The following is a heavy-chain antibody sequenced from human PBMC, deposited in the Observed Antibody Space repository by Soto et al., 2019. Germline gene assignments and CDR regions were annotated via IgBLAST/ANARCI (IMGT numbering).Heavy chain of an antibody. J-gene: IGHJ6*02. CDR1: GGTFSSYA. CDR2: IIPIFGTA. V-gene: IGHV1-69*13. CDR3: AREGYDMGKPYYYYGMDV. Sequence: ASVKVSCKASGGTFSSYAISWVRQAPGQGLEWMGGIIPIFGTANYAQKFQGRVTITADESTSTAYMELSSLRSEDTAVYYCAREGYDMGKPYYYYGMDVWGQGTTVTVSS. D-gene: IGHD5-12*01.